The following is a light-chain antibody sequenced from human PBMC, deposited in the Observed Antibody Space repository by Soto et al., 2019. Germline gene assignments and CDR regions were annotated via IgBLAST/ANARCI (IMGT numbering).Light chain of an antibody. Sequence: SVLAQPPPMSGAPGQRVTISCTGGSSKIGAGYDVHWYQQLPGTAPKLLIYGNSNRPSGVPDRFSGSKSGTSASLAITGLQAEDEADYYCQSYDSSLSVFYVFGTGTKVT. CDR2: GNS. CDR3: QSYDSSLSVFYV. CDR1: SSKIGAGYD. J-gene: IGLJ1*01. V-gene: IGLV1-40*01.